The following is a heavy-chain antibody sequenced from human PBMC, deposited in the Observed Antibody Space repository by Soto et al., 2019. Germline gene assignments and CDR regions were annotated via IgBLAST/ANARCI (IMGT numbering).Heavy chain of an antibody. CDR3: ARGLPTQFDP. CDR1: GFTFSTYS. V-gene: IGHV3-21*01. J-gene: IGHJ5*02. CDR2: ITSGGTYI. Sequence: PGGSLRLSCAASGFTFSTYSMNWVRQAPGKGLEWASSITSGGTYIYYADSVKGRFTISRDNAENSLYLQMNSLRAEDTAVYYCARGLPTQFDPWGQGTLVTVSS. D-gene: IGHD4-17*01.